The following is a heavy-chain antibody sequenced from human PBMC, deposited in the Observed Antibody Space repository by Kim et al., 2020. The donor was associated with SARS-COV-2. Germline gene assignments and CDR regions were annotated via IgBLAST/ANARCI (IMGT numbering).Heavy chain of an antibody. V-gene: IGHV4-59*01. J-gene: IGHJ3*02. D-gene: IGHD6-19*01. CDR1: GGSISGYY. Sequence: SETLSLTCTVSGGSISGYYWSWIRQPPGKGLEWIGYIYYSGSTKNNPSLKSRVTISVDTSKNQFSLKLSSVTAADTAVTYCVRDLSSGWLRGAFDIWGQG. CDR2: IYYSGST. CDR3: VRDLSSGWLRGAFDI.